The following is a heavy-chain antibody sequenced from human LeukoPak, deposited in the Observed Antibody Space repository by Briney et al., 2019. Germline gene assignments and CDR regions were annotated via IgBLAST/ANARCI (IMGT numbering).Heavy chain of an antibody. CDR1: GDRVSSNSAA. CDR2: IFYRSQWYH. Sequence: SQTLSLTCAISGDRVSSNSAAWNWIRHSPSRGLEWLGMIFYRSQWYHDYAVCVKCRLTVNPARSKNRFSLQVRSVTPGATAVYYCARGGDVIRNWGQGTLVTVSS. CDR3: ARGGDVIRN. J-gene: IGHJ4*02. D-gene: IGHD3-10*01. V-gene: IGHV6-1*01.